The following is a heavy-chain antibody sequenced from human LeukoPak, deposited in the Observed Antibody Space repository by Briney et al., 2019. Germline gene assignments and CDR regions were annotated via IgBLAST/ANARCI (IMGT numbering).Heavy chain of an antibody. CDR1: GFIFSNYA. Sequence: PGRSPGLSCAASGFIFSNYAMHWVRQAPGKGLEWVALISSDGSKTYHADSVKGRFSISRDNSKSTLYLQLNSLRAEDTSVYYCARDSTYWYDSGSSGPHYFDDWGQGTLVTVSS. V-gene: IGHV3-30*01. J-gene: IGHJ4*02. D-gene: IGHD3-10*01. CDR2: ISSDGSKT. CDR3: ARDSTYWYDSGSSGPHYFDD.